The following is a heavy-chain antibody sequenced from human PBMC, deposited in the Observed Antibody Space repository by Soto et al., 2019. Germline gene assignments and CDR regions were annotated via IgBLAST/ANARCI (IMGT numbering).Heavy chain of an antibody. CDR2: INPSGGST. CDR3: ARDRGERRYFDWLLLGNTGDY. Sequence: QVQLVQSGAEVKKPGASVKVSCKASGYTFTSYYMHWVRQAPGQGLEWMGIINPSGGSTSYAQKFQGRVTMTRDTSTSTVYMELSSLRSEDTAVYYCARDRGERRYFDWLLLGNTGDYWGQGTLVTVSS. CDR1: GYTFTSYY. D-gene: IGHD3-9*01. V-gene: IGHV1-46*01. J-gene: IGHJ4*02.